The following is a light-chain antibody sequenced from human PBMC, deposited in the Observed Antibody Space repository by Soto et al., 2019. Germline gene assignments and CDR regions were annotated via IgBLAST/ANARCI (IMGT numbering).Light chain of an antibody. J-gene: IGLJ1*01. CDR3: GTWDSSLSVYNYV. CDR1: SSNIGNNY. CDR2: DNN. Sequence: QSVLTQPPSVSAAPGQKVTISCSGSSSNIGNNYVSWYQQLPGTAPKLLIYDNNKRPSGIPDRFSGSKSGTSATLGITGLQTGDEADYYCGTWDSSLSVYNYVFGTATKLTVL. V-gene: IGLV1-51*01.